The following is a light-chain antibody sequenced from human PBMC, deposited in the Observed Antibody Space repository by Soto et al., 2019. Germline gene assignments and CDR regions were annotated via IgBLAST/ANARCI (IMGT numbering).Light chain of an antibody. CDR3: QQYFSTPPT. CDR2: WAS. Sequence: DIVMTQSPDSLAVSLGERATINCKSSQSVLYSSNNKNFLTWFQQKPGRPPKLLIYWASTRESGVPDRFSGSGSGTDFTLTISSLQAEDVAVYYCQQYFSTPPTFGRGTRVEIK. CDR1: QSVLYSSNNKNF. V-gene: IGKV4-1*01. J-gene: IGKJ1*01.